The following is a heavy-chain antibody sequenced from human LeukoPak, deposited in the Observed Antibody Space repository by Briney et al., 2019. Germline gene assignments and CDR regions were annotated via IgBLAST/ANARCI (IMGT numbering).Heavy chain of an antibody. CDR2: IKQDGSEK. CDR1: GFTFSNYW. V-gene: IGHV3-7*01. D-gene: IGHD2-15*01. CDR3: ARQYCSGGSCLTYFDY. Sequence: PGGSLRLSCAASGFTFSNYWMSWVRQAPGKGLEWVANIKQDGSEKYYVDSVKGRFTISRDNAKNSLSLQMNSLRAEDTAVYYCARQYCSGGSCLTYFDYWGQGTLVTVSS. J-gene: IGHJ4*02.